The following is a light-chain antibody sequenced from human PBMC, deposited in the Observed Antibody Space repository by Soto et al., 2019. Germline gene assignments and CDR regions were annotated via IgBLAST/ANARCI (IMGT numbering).Light chain of an antibody. CDR3: QQSYSMSYT. Sequence: DIPMTQSPSSLSASVGDRVTITCRASQSISIYLNWYQLKPGKAPKLLIYGASNLQFGVPSRFSGSGSGTDFTLTISSLQPEDFTTYYCQQSYSMSYTFGQGTKLEIK. J-gene: IGKJ2*01. CDR2: GAS. V-gene: IGKV1-39*01. CDR1: QSISIY.